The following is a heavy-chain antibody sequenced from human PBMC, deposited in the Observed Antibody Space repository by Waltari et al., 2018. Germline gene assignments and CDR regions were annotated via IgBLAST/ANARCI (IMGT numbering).Heavy chain of an antibody. V-gene: IGHV1-69*10. J-gene: IGHJ6*02. CDR3: AREDLHYYYYGMDV. Sequence: QVQLVQSGAEVKKPGSSVKVSCKASGGTFSSYAIRWVRQAPGQGLEWMGGIIPILGIANYAQKFQGRVTITADKSTSTAYMELSSLRSEDTAVYYCAREDLHYYYYGMDVWGQGTTVTVSS. CDR1: GGTFSSYA. CDR2: IIPILGIA.